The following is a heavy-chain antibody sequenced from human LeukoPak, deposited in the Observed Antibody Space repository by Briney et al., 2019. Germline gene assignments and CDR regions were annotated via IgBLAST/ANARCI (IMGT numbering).Heavy chain of an antibody. D-gene: IGHD3-16*01. CDR3: AKDQEYILGVARPFDP. CDR2: ISGSGGST. Sequence: GGSLRLSCAASGFTFSSYAMSWVRQAPGKGLEWVSAISGSGGSTYYADSVKGRFTISRDNSKNTLYLQMNSLRAEDTAVYYCAKDQEYILGVARPFDPWGQGTLVTVSS. J-gene: IGHJ5*02. CDR1: GFTFSSYA. V-gene: IGHV3-23*01.